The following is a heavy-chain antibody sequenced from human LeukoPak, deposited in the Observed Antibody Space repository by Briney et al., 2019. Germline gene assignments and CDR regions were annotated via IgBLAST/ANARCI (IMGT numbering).Heavy chain of an antibody. Sequence: PGRSLRLSCAASGFTFDDYAMHWVRQAPGKGLEWVSGISWNSGSIGYADSVKARFTISRDNAKNSLYLQMNSLRAEDTALYYCAKGTQWLPDYWGQGTLVTVSS. CDR1: GFTFDDYA. CDR2: ISWNSGSI. D-gene: IGHD6-19*01. J-gene: IGHJ4*02. CDR3: AKGTQWLPDY. V-gene: IGHV3-9*01.